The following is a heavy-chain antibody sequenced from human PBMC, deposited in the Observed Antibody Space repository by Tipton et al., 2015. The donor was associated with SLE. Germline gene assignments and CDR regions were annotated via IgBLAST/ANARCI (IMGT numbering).Heavy chain of an antibody. Sequence: TLSLTCAVYGGSFSGYYWSWIRQPPGKGLEWIGSIFYSGTTYYSPSLKSRVTISVDTSKNQFSLKVSSVTAADTAVYYCARDHGGSYYGWFDPWGQGTLVTVSS. J-gene: IGHJ5*02. D-gene: IGHD1-26*01. CDR3: ARDHGGSYYGWFDP. CDR1: GGSFSGYY. V-gene: IGHV4-34*12. CDR2: IFYSGTT.